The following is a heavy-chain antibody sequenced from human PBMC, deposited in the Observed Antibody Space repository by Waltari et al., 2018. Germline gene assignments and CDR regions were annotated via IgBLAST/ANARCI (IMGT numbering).Heavy chain of an antibody. D-gene: IGHD6-13*01. CDR3: ARGSYSSRKGMVGTRWFDP. J-gene: IGHJ5*02. CDR1: GGSFSGYY. V-gene: IGHV4-34*01. CDR2: INHSGST. Sequence: QVQLQQWGAGLLKPSETLSLTCAVYGGSFSGYYWSWFRRPPGKGLEWIGEINHSGSTNYNPSLKSRVTISVDTSKNQFSLKLSSVTAADTAVYYCARGSYSSRKGMVGTRWFDPWGQGTLVTVSS.